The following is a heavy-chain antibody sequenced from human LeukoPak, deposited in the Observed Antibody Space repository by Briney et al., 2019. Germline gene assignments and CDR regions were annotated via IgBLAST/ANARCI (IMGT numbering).Heavy chain of an antibody. CDR2: ISSSSSYI. Sequence: GGSLRLSCAGSGFTFSSYSMNWVRQAPGKGLEWVSSISSSSSYIYYADSVRGRFTISRDNAKNSVHLQMSSLRAEDTAVYYCARDRGSTMVRSFDVWGQGTMVTVSS. CDR3: ARDRGSTMVRSFDV. CDR1: GFTFSSYS. V-gene: IGHV3-21*01. D-gene: IGHD4/OR15-4a*01. J-gene: IGHJ3*01.